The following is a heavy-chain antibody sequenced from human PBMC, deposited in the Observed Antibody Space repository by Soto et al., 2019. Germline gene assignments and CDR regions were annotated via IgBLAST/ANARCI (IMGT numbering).Heavy chain of an antibody. D-gene: IGHD3-10*01. V-gene: IGHV1-58*02. CDR1: GFTFTSSA. CDR2: IVVGSGNT. J-gene: IGHJ6*02. Sequence: MQLVQSGPEVKKPGTSVKVSCKASGFTFTSSAMQWVRQARGQRLEWIGWIVVGSGNTNYAQKFQERVTITRDRSTSTAYTELSSLRSEDTAVYYCAADGVRDNPYYYYYGMDVWGQGTTVTVSS. CDR3: AADGVRDNPYYYYYGMDV.